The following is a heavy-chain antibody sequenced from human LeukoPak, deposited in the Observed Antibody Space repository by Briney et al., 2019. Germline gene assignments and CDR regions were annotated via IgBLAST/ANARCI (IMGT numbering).Heavy chain of an antibody. J-gene: IGHJ6*03. CDR2: INDSGTI. D-gene: IGHD1-7*01. Sequence: SETLSLTCAVYGGSFSNYYWSWIRQPPGKGLEWIGEINDSGTINYNPSLMSRVTISVDKSKNQFSLKLSSVTAADTAVYYCARRWNYGRNYYIDVWGKGATLSVSS. V-gene: IGHV4-34*01. CDR3: ARRWNYGRNYYIDV. CDR1: GGSFSNYY.